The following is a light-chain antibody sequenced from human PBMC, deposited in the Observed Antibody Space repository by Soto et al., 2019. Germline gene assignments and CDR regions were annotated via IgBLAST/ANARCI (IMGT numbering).Light chain of an antibody. CDR2: LGS. CDR3: MQGLQIPRT. J-gene: IGKJ1*01. Sequence: DIVMSQSPLSLPVTPGEPASISCRSSQSLLHGNGYNYLDWYLQKPGQSPQVLIYLGSNRASGVPDRLSVSGSGTDFTLKISRVEAEDVGVYYCMQGLQIPRTFGQGTTVEIK. V-gene: IGKV2-28*01. CDR1: QSLLHGNGYNY.